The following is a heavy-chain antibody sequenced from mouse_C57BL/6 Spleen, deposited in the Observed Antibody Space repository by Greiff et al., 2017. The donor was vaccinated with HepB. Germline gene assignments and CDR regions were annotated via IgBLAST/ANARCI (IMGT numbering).Heavy chain of an antibody. J-gene: IGHJ1*03. CDR2: IYPRSGNT. D-gene: IGHD1-1*01. CDR1: GYTFTSYG. CDR3: ARPYYGSSWYFDV. Sequence: VKVVESGAELARPGASVKLSCKASGYTFTSYGISWVKQRTGQGLEWIGEIYPRSGNTYYNEKFKGKATLTADKSSSTAYMELRSLTSEDSAVYFCARPYYGSSWYFDVWGTGTTVTVSS. V-gene: IGHV1-81*01.